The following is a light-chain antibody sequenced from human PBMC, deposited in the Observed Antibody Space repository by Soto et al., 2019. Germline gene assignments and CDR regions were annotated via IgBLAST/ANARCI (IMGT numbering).Light chain of an antibody. J-gene: IGLJ1*01. CDR2: EVS. V-gene: IGLV2-14*01. CDR1: SSDVGGYKY. Sequence: QSVLTQPASVSGSAGQSITISCTGTSSDVGGYKYVSWYQQHPGRAPKLMIYEVSNRPSGVSNRFSGSKSGNTASLTISGLQAEDEADYYCSSYTSSSTLLFGTGTKLTV. CDR3: SSYTSSSTLL.